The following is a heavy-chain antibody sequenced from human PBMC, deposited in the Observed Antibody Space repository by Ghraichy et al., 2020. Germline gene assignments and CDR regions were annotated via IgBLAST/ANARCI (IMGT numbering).Heavy chain of an antibody. CDR3: ARHHTHSSSWYKFDYYYGMDV. D-gene: IGHD6-13*01. Sequence: SETLSLTCTVSGGSISSSSYYWGWIRQPPGKGLEWIGSIYYSGSTYYNPSLKSRVTISVDTSKNQFSLKLSSVTAADPAVYYCARHHTHSSSWYKFDYYYGMDVWGQGTTVTVSS. V-gene: IGHV4-39*01. J-gene: IGHJ6*02. CDR2: IYYSGST. CDR1: GGSISSSSYY.